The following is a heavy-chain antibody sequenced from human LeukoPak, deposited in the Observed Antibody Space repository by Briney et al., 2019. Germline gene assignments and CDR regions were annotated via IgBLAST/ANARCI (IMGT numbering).Heavy chain of an antibody. D-gene: IGHD4-23*01. CDR1: GGSFSGYY. J-gene: IGHJ4*02. CDR3: ARVGRPATEVTYYFDY. V-gene: IGHV4-34*01. Sequence: SETLSLTCAVYGGSFSGYYWSWIRQPPGKGLEWIGEINHSGSTNYNPSLKSRVTISVDTSKNQFSLKLSSVTAADTAVYYCARVGRPATEVTYYFDYWGRGTLVTVSS. CDR2: INHSGST.